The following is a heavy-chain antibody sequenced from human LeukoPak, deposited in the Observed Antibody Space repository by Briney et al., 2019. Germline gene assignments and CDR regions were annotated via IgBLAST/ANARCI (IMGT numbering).Heavy chain of an antibody. CDR1: GFTFSNAW. CDR3: TTERITMVRGVISPFDP. V-gene: IGHV3-15*01. J-gene: IGHJ5*02. D-gene: IGHD3-10*01. CDR2: IKSKTDGGTT. Sequence: GGSLRLSCAASGFTFSNAWMSWVRQAPGKGLEWVGRIKSKTDGGTTDYAAPVKGRFTISRDDSKNTLYLQMNSLKTEDTAVYYCTTERITMVRGVISPFDPWGQGTLVTVSS.